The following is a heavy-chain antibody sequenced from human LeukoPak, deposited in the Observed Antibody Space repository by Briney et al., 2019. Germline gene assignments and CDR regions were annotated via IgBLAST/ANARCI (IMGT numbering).Heavy chain of an antibody. CDR2: IGISDVDR. D-gene: IGHD1-14*01. J-gene: IGHJ4*02. Sequence: GGSLRLSCVASGFTISSQAMSWARQAPGKGLECVSTIGISDVDRHYADSVKGRFTISRDNSKNTLYLQMNSLRADDTAVYYCAKDAPGAGGFDYWGQGTLVTVSS. V-gene: IGHV3-23*01. CDR1: GFTISSQA. CDR3: AKDAPGAGGFDY.